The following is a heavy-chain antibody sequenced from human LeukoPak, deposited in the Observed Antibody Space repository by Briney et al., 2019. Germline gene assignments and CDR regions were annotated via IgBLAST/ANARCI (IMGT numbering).Heavy chain of an antibody. D-gene: IGHD2-21*01. CDR3: ARAPGGHSVYYYYMDV. Sequence: ASVKVSCKASGYTFTNYGITWVRQAPGQGLEWMGWINTYNSNTNYAQKVQGRVTMTTDTSTSTAYMELRSLRSDDTAVYYCARAPGGHSVYYYYMDVWGKGTTVTVSS. V-gene: IGHV1-18*01. J-gene: IGHJ6*03. CDR1: GYTFTNYG. CDR2: INTYNSNT.